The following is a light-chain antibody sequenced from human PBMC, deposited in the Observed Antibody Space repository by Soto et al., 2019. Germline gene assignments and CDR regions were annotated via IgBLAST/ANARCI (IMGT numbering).Light chain of an antibody. CDR1: QSVSSSY. Sequence: EIVLTQSPGTLSLSPGERATLSCRASQSVSSSYLAWYQQKPGQAPRLLIYGASNRASGIPDRVSGSGSGTDFTLTISRLEPEDFAVYYCQQYGSSPLTFGGGTKVEIK. V-gene: IGKV3-20*01. CDR2: GAS. CDR3: QQYGSSPLT. J-gene: IGKJ4*01.